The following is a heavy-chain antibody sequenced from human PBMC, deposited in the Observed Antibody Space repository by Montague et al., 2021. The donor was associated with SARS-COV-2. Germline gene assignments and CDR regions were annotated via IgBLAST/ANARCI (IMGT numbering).Heavy chain of an antibody. J-gene: IGHJ4*02. CDR1: GDSISSGGYF. CDR2: IHIGGTS. D-gene: IGHD3-9*01. CDR3: AKSRDWYLGN. V-gene: IGHV4-39*07. Sequence: SETLSLTCTVSGDSISSGGYFWGWIRQPPGKGLEWIASIHIGGTSYLNPSLKSRVTISIDSSKNQFSLNVTSVTAADTAVYFCAKSRDWYLGNRGQGTLATVSS.